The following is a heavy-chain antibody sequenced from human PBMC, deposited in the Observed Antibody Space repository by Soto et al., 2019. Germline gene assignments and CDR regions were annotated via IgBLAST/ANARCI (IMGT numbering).Heavy chain of an antibody. J-gene: IGHJ6*02. CDR3: ASGGYIYGRAGYYYYGMDV. CDR1: GYTFTSYG. Sequence: QVQLVQSGAEVKKPGASVKVSCKASGYTFTSYGISWVRQAPGQGLEWMGWISAYNGNTNYAQKLQGRVTMTTDTSTSTAYMELRSLRADDTAVYYCASGGYIYGRAGYYYYGMDVWGQGTTVTVSS. V-gene: IGHV1-18*01. CDR2: ISAYNGNT. D-gene: IGHD5-18*01.